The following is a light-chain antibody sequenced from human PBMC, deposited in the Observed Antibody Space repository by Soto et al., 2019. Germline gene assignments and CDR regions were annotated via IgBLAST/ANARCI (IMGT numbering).Light chain of an antibody. CDR3: QQYHNWPA. CDR2: GAA. CDR1: QSVFSS. J-gene: IGKJ1*01. Sequence: EIVMTQSPATLSVSPGERATLSCRASQSVFSSLAWYKQKPGQAPRLLIYGAATRATGIPARFSGSGSGTEFTLTISSLQSEDFAVYYCQQYHNWPAFGQGTKV. V-gene: IGKV3-15*01.